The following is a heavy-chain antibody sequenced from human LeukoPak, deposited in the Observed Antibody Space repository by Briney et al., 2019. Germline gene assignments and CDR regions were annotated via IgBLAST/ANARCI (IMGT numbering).Heavy chain of an antibody. V-gene: IGHV1-8*02. CDR2: MDPNSGDT. D-gene: IGHD6-13*01. CDR3: ARGAGGSSWDFDY. J-gene: IGHJ4*02. Sequence: ASVKVSCKASGYTFTSYDINWVRQAPGQGLEWMGWMDPNSGDTSYAQKFQVRVTMTRDTSISTAYMELSSLRSEDTAVYYCARGAGGSSWDFDYWGQGTVVTVSS. CDR1: GYTFTSYD.